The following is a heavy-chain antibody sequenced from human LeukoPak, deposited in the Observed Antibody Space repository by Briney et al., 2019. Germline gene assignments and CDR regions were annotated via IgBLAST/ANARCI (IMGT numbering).Heavy chain of an antibody. Sequence: GGSLRLSCAASGFTFDDYAMHWVRQAPGKGLEWVSAISGSGGSTYYADSVKGRFTISRDNSKNTLYLQMNSLRAEDTAVYYCAKAVLMVYAMYYFDYWGQGTLVTVSS. J-gene: IGHJ4*02. CDR2: ISGSGGST. CDR1: GFTFDDYA. V-gene: IGHV3-23*01. D-gene: IGHD2-8*01. CDR3: AKAVLMVYAMYYFDY.